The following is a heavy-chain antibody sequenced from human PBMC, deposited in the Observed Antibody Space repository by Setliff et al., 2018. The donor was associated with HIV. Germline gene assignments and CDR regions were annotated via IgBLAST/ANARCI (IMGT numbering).Heavy chain of an antibody. CDR1: GLTFTDAW. CDR2: SSDKRKSYTT. Sequence: GGSLRLSCAASGLTFTDAWMSWVRQAPGKGLEWVGRSSDKRKSYTTEYAASVKGRFTISRDDSKNSVNLQMSSLKIEDTAVYYCTTLSGSLQYWGQGTQVTVSS. J-gene: IGHJ1*01. CDR3: TTLSGSLQY. D-gene: IGHD1-26*01. V-gene: IGHV3-72*01.